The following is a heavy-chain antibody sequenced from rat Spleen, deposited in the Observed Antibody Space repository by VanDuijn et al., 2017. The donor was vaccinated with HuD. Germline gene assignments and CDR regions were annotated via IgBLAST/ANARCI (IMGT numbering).Heavy chain of an antibody. CDR1: GFTFSNYY. D-gene: IGHD1-10*01. J-gene: IGHJ3*01. V-gene: IGHV5-27*01. CDR2: ISAGGGST. Sequence: EVQLVESGGGLVQPGRSLKLSCAASGFTFSNYYMAWVRQAPTKGLELVAYISAGGGSTYYRHSVKGRFTTSSDNAKITLYLQMDSLRSEDTATYYCTQQLGDWFAYWGQGTLVTVSS. CDR3: TQQLGDWFAY.